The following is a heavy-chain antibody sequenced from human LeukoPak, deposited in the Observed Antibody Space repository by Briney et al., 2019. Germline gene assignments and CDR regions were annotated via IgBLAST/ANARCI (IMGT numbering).Heavy chain of an antibody. CDR3: ARDVYCSSTSCYGRYYYYGMDV. J-gene: IGHJ6*02. CDR1: GGTFSSYA. V-gene: IGHV1-69*13. D-gene: IGHD2-2*01. CDR2: IIPIFGTA. Sequence: ASVKVSCKASGGTFSSYAISWVRQAPGQGLEWMGGIIPIFGTANYAQKFQGRVTITADESTSTAYMELSSLRSEDTAVYYCARDVYCSSTSCYGRYYYYGMDVRGQGTTVTVSS.